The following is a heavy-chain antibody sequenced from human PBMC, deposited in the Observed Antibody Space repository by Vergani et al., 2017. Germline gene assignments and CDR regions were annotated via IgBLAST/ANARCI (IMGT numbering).Heavy chain of an antibody. CDR3: ARAVXYCSGGSCYSGLDY. CDR1: GFTFSSYS. V-gene: IGHV3-21*01. CDR2: ISSSSSYI. D-gene: IGHD2-15*01. J-gene: IGHJ4*02. Sequence: EVQLVESGGGLVKPGGSLRLSCAASGFTFSSYSMNWVRQAPGKGLEWVSSISSSSSYIYYADSVKGRFTISRDNAKNSLYLQMNSLRAEDTAVYYCARAVXYCSGGSCYSGLDYWGQGTLVTVSS.